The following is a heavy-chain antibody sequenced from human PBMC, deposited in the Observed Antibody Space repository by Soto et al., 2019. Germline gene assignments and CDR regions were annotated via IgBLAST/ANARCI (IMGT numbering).Heavy chain of an antibody. J-gene: IGHJ3*02. V-gene: IGHV3-30-3*01. D-gene: IGHD2-15*01. Sequence: QAQLAESGGGVVQTGRSLRLSCAASGFTFTSYSMHWVRQAPGRGLEWVAVVSYDGNTKFYADSVKGRFTISRDNSNDMLYLQMNSLRAEDTDVYYCARRYVTNPGAFDIWGQVTMVTVTS. CDR1: GFTFTSYS. CDR3: ARRYVTNPGAFDI. CDR2: VSYDGNTK.